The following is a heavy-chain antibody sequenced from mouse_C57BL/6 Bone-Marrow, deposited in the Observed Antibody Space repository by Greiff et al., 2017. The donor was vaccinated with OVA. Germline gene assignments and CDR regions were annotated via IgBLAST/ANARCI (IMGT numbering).Heavy chain of an antibody. CDR2: IDPSDSYT. D-gene: IGHD2-4*01. CDR1: GYTFTSYW. J-gene: IGHJ4*01. V-gene: IGHV1-69*01. Sequence: QVQLQQPGAELVMPGASVKLSCKASGYTFTSYWMHWVKQRPGQGLEWIGEIDPSDSYTNYNQKFKGKSTLTVDKSSSTAYMQLSSLTSEDSAVYYCADYGDYYAMDYWGQGTSVTVSS. CDR3: ADYGDYYAMDY.